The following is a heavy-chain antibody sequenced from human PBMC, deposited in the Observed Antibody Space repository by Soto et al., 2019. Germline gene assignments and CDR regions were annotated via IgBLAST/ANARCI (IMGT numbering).Heavy chain of an antibody. CDR2: ISAHNGNT. Sequence: QVHLVQSGAEVKNPGASVKVSCKGSGYDFTTYGITWVRQAPGQGLEWMAWISAHNGNTNYAPNLQGRVTVTRDTSTSTAYIELRSLRSGDPAVYYCARGGYGDYWGQGALVTVSS. J-gene: IGHJ4*02. CDR1: GYDFTTYG. D-gene: IGHD1-1*01. CDR3: ARGGYGDY. V-gene: IGHV1-18*01.